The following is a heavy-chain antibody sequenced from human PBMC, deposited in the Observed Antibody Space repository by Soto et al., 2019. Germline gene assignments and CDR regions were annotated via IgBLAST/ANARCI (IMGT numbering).Heavy chain of an antibody. V-gene: IGHV4-39*02. CDR2: IYHSGST. Sequence: SETLSLTCAVSGGYISGGYYYWGWIRQPPGKGLEWIGTIYHSGSTYYNPSLKSRVTISVDASENHFSLKLSSVTAADTAVYYCARVGPYCGGDCYSPPPWGQGTLVTVSS. J-gene: IGHJ5*02. D-gene: IGHD2-21*02. CDR3: ARVGPYCGGDCYSPPP. CDR1: GGYISGGYYY.